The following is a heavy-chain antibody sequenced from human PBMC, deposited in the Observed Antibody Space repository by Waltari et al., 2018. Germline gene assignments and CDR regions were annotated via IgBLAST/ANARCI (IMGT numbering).Heavy chain of an antibody. V-gene: IGHV4-61*01. CDR1: GGSVSSGSYY. D-gene: IGHD1-26*01. CDR2: IYYSGST. CDR3: ARAYYSGSYFPFQH. J-gene: IGHJ1*01. Sequence: QVQLQESGHGLVKPSETLSLTCTVSGGSVSSGSYYWSWIRQPPGKGLEWIGYIYYSGSTNYNPSLKSRVTISVDTSKNQFSLKLSSVTAADTAVYYCARAYYSGSYFPFQHWGQGTLVTVSS.